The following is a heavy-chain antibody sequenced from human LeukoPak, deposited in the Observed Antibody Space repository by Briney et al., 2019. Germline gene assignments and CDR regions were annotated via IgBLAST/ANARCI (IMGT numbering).Heavy chain of an antibody. Sequence: PSETLSLTCTVSGYSISSGYYWGWIRQPPGKGLEWIGSIYHSGSTYYNPSLKSRVTISVDTSKNQFSLKLSSVTAADTAVYYCARGKRRGIAAAGTPFDYWGQGTLVTVSS. D-gene: IGHD6-13*01. V-gene: IGHV4-38-2*02. J-gene: IGHJ4*02. CDR1: GYSISSGYY. CDR2: IYHSGST. CDR3: ARGKRRGIAAAGTPFDY.